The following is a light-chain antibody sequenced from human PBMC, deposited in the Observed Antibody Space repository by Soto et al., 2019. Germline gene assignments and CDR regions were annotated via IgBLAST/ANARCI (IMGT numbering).Light chain of an antibody. CDR1: QSVRNSY. Sequence: EILLTQSPGTLSLSPGERATLSCRARQSVRNSYLAWYQQKPGQAPRLLIYGASGRATGIPDRFSGSGSGTDFTLTISRLDPEDCAVYYCQQYGSSPYTFGQGTKLEI. J-gene: IGKJ2*01. CDR2: GAS. CDR3: QQYGSSPYT. V-gene: IGKV3-20*01.